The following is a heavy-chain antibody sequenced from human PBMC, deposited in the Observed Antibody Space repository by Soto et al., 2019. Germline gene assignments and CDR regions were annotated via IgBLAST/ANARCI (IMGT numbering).Heavy chain of an antibody. V-gene: IGHV4-30-2*01. CDR2: IYHSGST. CDR3: ARAHGSGWGAFDI. CDR1: GGSISSGGYS. Sequence: QLQLQESGSGLVKPSQTLSLTCAVSGGSISSGGYSWSWIRQPPGKGLEWIWYIYHSGSTYYNPSLQSRVTISVDRSNNQFSLKLSSVTAADTAVYYCARAHGSGWGAFDIWGQGTMVTVSS. J-gene: IGHJ3*02. D-gene: IGHD3-10*01.